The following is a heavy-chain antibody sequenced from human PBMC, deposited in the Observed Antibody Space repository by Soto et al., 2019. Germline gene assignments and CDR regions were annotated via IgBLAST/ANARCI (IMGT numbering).Heavy chain of an antibody. CDR1: GGSISSYY. CDR3: ARAKCSSTSCYPHYNWFDP. Sequence: SETLSLTCTVSGGSISSYYWSWIRQPPGKGLEWIGYIYYSGSTNYNPSLKSRVTISVDTSKNQFSLKLSSVTAADTAVYYCARAKCSSTSCYPHYNWFDPWGQGTLVTVSS. J-gene: IGHJ5*02. CDR2: IYYSGST. V-gene: IGHV4-59*01. D-gene: IGHD2-2*01.